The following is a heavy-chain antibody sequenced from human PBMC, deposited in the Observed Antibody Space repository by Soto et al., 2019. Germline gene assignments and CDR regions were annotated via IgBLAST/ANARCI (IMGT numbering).Heavy chain of an antibody. D-gene: IGHD1-26*01. CDR2: IIPVFNAA. V-gene: IGHV1-69*06. CDR3: ARIDTLPYHTTRGTDLDF. J-gene: IGHJ4*02. Sequence: QVQLVQSGAEVKKPGSSVRVSCKVSGGTFGSHTFTWVRQAPGQGLEWMGEIIPVFNAANYAQRFQDRVTITEDRAAATVYLELCTLTSADTATYYFARIDTLPYHTTRGTDLDFWGQGTLVIVSS. CDR1: GGTFGSHT.